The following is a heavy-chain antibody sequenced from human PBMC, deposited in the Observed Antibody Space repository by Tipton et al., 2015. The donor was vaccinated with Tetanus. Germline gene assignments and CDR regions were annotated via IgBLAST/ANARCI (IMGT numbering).Heavy chain of an antibody. CDR1: GFIFSSYG. J-gene: IGHJ4*02. CDR3: AREADCSGGSCFSGAFDN. Sequence: SLRLSCAASGFIFSSYGIHWVRQAPGKGLEWVAVSWYDGTDKYYADSVKGRFTISRDNSKNTLYLQMNSLRAGGTAVYYCAREADCSGGSCFSGAFDNWGQGTQVTVSS. CDR2: SWYDGTDK. V-gene: IGHV3-33*01. D-gene: IGHD2-15*01.